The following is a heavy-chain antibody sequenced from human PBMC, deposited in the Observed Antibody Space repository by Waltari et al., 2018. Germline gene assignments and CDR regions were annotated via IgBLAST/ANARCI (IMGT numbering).Heavy chain of an antibody. CDR3: ARVNLDYGDYTD. Sequence: QLQLQESGPGLVKPSETLSLTCTVSGCSISSSRYYWGWIRPPPGKGLEWIGSIYYSGSTYYNPSLKSRVTISVDTSKNQFSLKLSSVTAADTAVYYCARVNLDYGDYTDWGQGTLVTVSS. J-gene: IGHJ4*02. V-gene: IGHV4-39*07. CDR2: IYYSGST. CDR1: GCSISSSRYY. D-gene: IGHD4-17*01.